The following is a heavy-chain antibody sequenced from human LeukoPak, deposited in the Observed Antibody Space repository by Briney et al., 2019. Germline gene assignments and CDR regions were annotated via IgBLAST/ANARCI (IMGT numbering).Heavy chain of an antibody. CDR2: ISGSGGST. CDR3: ARRYCSGGSCYSGEGGVDY. CDR1: GFTFSSYG. J-gene: IGHJ4*02. Sequence: GGSLRLSCAASGFTFSSYGMSWVRQAPGKGLEWVSAISGSGGSTFYADSVKGRFTISRDNSKNTLYLQMNSLRAEDTAVYYCARRYCSGGSCYSGEGGVDYWGQGTLVTVSS. V-gene: IGHV3-23*01. D-gene: IGHD2-15*01.